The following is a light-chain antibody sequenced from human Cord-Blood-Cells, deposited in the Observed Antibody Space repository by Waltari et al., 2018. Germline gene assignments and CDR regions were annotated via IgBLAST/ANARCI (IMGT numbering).Light chain of an antibody. J-gene: IGKJ5*01. Sequence: DIQITQSPSSLSASVGDRVTIPCRASQSISSYLNWYQQKPGKAPKLLIYAASSLQSGVPSRFSGSGSGTDFTLTISSLQPEDFATYYCQQSYSTPQVTFGQGTRLEIK. V-gene: IGKV1-39*01. CDR2: AAS. CDR1: QSISSY. CDR3: QQSYSTPQVT.